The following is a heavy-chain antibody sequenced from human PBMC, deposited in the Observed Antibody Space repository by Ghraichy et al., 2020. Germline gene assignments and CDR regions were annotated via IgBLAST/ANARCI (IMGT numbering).Heavy chain of an antibody. CDR2: IFSTGTT. V-gene: IGHV4-4*07. D-gene: IGHD5-12*01. J-gene: IGHJ4*02. CDR3: VRGVGGYSGYDALVFGF. Sequence: SETLSLTCNVSGGSIIRYYWSWIRQPAGKGLEWIGRIFSTGTTEYNPSLKRRVTLSVDRSKNQFSLKVRSVTAADTAWYYCVRGVGGYSGYDALVFGFWGQGTLVTVSS. CDR1: GGSIIRYY.